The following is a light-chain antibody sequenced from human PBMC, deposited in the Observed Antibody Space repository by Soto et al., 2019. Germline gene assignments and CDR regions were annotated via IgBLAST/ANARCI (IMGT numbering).Light chain of an antibody. J-gene: IGKJ5*01. CDR1: QSVSSY. CDR2: DAS. CDR3: QQRSKWPLT. V-gene: IGKV3-11*01. Sequence: EIVLTQSPATLSLSPGESATLSRRASQSVSSYLAWYQQKPGQAPRLLIYDASNRATGIPARFSGSGSGTDFTLTISSLEPEDFAVYYCQQRSKWPLTFGQGTRLEIK.